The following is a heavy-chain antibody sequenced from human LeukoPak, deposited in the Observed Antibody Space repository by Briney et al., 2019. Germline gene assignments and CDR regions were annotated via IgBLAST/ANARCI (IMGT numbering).Heavy chain of an antibody. J-gene: IGHJ4*02. CDR1: GYTFTSYG. CDR2: ISAYKGNT. V-gene: IGHV1-18*01. D-gene: IGHD1-26*01. Sequence: VSVKVSCKASGYTFTSYGISWVRQAPGQEGEWMGWISAYKGNTNYAQKLQGRITMTTDTSTSTAYMELRSLRSDGTAVYYCAKSQSGSYNFDYWGQGTLVTVSS. CDR3: AKSQSGSYNFDY.